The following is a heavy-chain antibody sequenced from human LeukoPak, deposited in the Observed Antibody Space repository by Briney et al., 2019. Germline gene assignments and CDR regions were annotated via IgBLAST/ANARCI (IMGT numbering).Heavy chain of an antibody. CDR1: GFTFSSYA. J-gene: IGHJ4*02. CDR3: AKDVTPSVVVAASLFDY. Sequence: GGSLRLSCAASGFTFSSYAMSWVRQAPGKGLEWVSAISGSGGSTYYADSVKGRFTISRDNSKNTLYLQMNSLRAEDTAVYYCAKDVTPSVVVAASLFDYWGQGTLVTVSS. D-gene: IGHD2-15*01. CDR2: ISGSGGST. V-gene: IGHV3-23*01.